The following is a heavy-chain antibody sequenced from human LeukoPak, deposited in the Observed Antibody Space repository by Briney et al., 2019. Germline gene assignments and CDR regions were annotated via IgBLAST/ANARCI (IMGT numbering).Heavy chain of an antibody. CDR2: IYYSGST. V-gene: IGHV4-39*01. CDR1: GGSISSSSYH. CDR3: ARLPRVTIFGVVTHVDN. J-gene: IGHJ4*02. D-gene: IGHD3-3*01. Sequence: SETLSLTCTVSGGSISSSSYHWGWIRQPPGKGLEWIGSIYYSGSTYYNPSLKSRVTISVDTSKNQFSLKLSSVTAADTAVYYCARLPRVTIFGVVTHVDNWGQGTLVTVSS.